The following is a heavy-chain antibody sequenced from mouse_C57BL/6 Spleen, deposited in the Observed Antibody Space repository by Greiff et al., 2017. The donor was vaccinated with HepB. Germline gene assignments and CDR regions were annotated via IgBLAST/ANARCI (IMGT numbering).Heavy chain of an antibody. CDR1: GYTFTDYY. CDR3: ARVSNYYGSSHWYFDV. V-gene: IGHV1-26*01. CDR2: INPNNGGT. J-gene: IGHJ1*03. D-gene: IGHD1-1*01. Sequence: VQLQQSGPELVKPGASVKISCKASGYTFTDYYMNWVKQSHGKSLEWIGDINPNNGGTSYNQKFKGKATLTVDKSSSTAYMELRSLTSEDSAVYYCARVSNYYGSSHWYFDVWGTGTTVTVSS.